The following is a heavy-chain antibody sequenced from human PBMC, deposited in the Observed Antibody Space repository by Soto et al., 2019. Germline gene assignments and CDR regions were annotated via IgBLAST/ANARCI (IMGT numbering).Heavy chain of an antibody. CDR1: GFRKKSYS. Sequence: CKDSGFRKKSYSMYWAYQETGQRLEWMGWINAGNGNTKYSQKFQGRVTIPRDTSASTAYMERSSLRSEDTAVFFFARMAAYDILTGYHYYYGMDVWGQGTTVTVS. V-gene: IGHV1-3*01. CDR2: INAGNGNT. J-gene: IGHJ6*02. CDR3: ARMAAYDILTGYHYYYGMDV. D-gene: IGHD3-9*01.